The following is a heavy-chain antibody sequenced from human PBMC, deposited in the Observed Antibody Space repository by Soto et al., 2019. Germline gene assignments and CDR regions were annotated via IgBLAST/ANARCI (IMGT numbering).Heavy chain of an antibody. D-gene: IGHD2-15*01. Sequence: QVQLVESGGGVVQPGRSLRLSCAASGFTFSSYALHWVRQAPGKGLEWVAVISYDGSNKYYADSVKGRFTISRDNSKNTLYLQMNSLRAEDTAVYYCARDQAYCSGGSCSHPYYFDYWGQGTLVTVSS. CDR2: ISYDGSNK. CDR3: ARDQAYCSGGSCSHPYYFDY. V-gene: IGHV3-30-3*01. J-gene: IGHJ4*02. CDR1: GFTFSSYA.